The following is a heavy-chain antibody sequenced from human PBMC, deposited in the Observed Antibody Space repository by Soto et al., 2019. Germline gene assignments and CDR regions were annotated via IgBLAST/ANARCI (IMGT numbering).Heavy chain of an antibody. V-gene: IGHV4-59*08. D-gene: IGHD1-20*01. J-gene: IGHJ4*02. CDR2: IYYSGST. CDR3: ARRYGVAYDY. Sequence: SETLSLTCTVSGGSISSYYWSWIRQPPGKGLEWIGYIYYSGSTNYNPSLKSRVTISVDTSKNQFSLKLSSVTAADTAVYYCARRYGVAYDYWGQGTLVTAPQ. CDR1: GGSISSYY.